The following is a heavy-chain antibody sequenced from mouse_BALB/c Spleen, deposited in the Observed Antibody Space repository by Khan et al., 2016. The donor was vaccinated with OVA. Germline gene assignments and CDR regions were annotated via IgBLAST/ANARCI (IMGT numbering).Heavy chain of an antibody. J-gene: IGHJ3*01. Sequence: QVQLQQSGAELVRPGVSVKISCKGSGYTFTDFTMHWVKQSHAMSLEWIGVISTYYGDATYNQKFKDKATMTVDKSSSTAYMELARLTSEDSAIFYWPRGGGVNRFAYWGQGTLVTVSA. V-gene: IGHV1S137*01. CDR3: PRGGGVNRFAY. CDR2: ISTYYGDA. CDR1: GYTFTDFT. D-gene: IGHD2-1*01.